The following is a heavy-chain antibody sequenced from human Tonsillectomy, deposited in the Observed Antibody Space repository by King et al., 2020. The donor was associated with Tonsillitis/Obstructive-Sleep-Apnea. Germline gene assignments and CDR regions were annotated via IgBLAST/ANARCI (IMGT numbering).Heavy chain of an antibody. V-gene: IGHV3-23*04. CDR1: GFTFSSYA. J-gene: IGHJ1*01. Sequence: VQLVESGGGLVQPGGSLRLACATSGFTFSSYAMSWVRQAPGKGLEWVSVISRSGGSTYYADSVTGRFTISRDNSRNTLFLQMNSLRAEDTAGYYCAKDLNDGDLTEYFQPCGQGTPVTVSP. CDR3: AKDLNDGDLTEYFQP. D-gene: IGHD4-17*01. CDR2: ISRSGGST.